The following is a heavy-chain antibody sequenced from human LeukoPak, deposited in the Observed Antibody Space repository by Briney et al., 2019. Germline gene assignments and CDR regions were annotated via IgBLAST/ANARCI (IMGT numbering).Heavy chain of an antibody. V-gene: IGHV3-11*01. CDR2: ITNGGSPI. CDR1: GFRFSDYY. J-gene: IGHJ4*02. CDR3: ARNRDCGTTTCSVDY. Sequence: GGSLRHSFSASGFRFSDYYMTWVRQAPGKGLEWISSITNGGSPIYYAESVEGRFTIYMHDARNSLYLQINNRRAGGMVVYYCARNRDCGTTTCSVDYWGQGTLVTVSS. D-gene: IGHD2-2*01.